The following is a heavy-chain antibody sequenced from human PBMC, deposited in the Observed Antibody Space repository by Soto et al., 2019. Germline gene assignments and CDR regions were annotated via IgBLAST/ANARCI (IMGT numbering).Heavy chain of an antibody. V-gene: IGHV3-23*01. CDR2: ITNRGDST. CDR1: GFTFGRYV. CDR3: AKGPTDGY. Sequence: EVQLLESEGGLVQPGGSLRLSCAASGFTFGRYVMNWVRQAPGKGLEWVSTITNRGDSTYYAGSVKGRFTISRDNSKNILYLQMNSLRAEDTAVYYCAKGPTDGYWGQGTLVTVSS. J-gene: IGHJ4*02.